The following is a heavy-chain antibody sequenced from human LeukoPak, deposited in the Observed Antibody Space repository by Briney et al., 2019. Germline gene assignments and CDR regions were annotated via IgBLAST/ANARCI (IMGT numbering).Heavy chain of an antibody. CDR3: ARIERFWFDP. CDR2: IYYSGST. Sequence: KPSQTLSLTCTVSGGSISSGGYCWSWIRQHPGKGLEWIGYIYYSGSTYYNPSLKSRVTISVDTSKNQFSLKLSSVTAADTAVYYCARIERFWFDPWGQGTLVTVSS. D-gene: IGHD6-25*01. CDR1: GGSISSGGYC. V-gene: IGHV4-31*03. J-gene: IGHJ5*02.